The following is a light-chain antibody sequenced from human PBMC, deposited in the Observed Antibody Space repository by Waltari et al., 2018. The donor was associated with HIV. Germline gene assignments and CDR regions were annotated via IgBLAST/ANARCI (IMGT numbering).Light chain of an antibody. CDR2: ND. CDR1: SSNIGSNT. J-gene: IGLJ2*01. CDR3: AAWDDSLNGVI. Sequence: QSVLTQPPSASGTPGQRVTISCSGSSSNIGSNTVNWYQQLPGTAPKLLIYNDQRPSGVPDRVSGSKSGTSASLAISGLQSEDEADYYCAAWDDSLNGVIFGGGTKLTVL. V-gene: IGLV1-44*01.